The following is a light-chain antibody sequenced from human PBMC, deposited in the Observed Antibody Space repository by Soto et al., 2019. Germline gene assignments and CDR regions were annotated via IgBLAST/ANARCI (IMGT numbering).Light chain of an antibody. Sequence: QSVLTQPASVSGSPGQSITISCTGTGSDAGGYNYVSWYQQHPGKAPKLMIYEVTYRPSGVSNRFSGSKSGNTASLIISGLQTEDEADYYCSSYTTSSSLVFGTGTKLTVL. J-gene: IGLJ1*01. CDR3: SSYTTSSSLV. CDR2: EVT. V-gene: IGLV2-14*01. CDR1: GSDAGGYNY.